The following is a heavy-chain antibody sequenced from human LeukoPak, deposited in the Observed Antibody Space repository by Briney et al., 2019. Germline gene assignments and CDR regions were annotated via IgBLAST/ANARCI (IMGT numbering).Heavy chain of an antibody. J-gene: IGHJ6*02. V-gene: IGHV3-48*03. CDR3: ARDSVWYDSSNGMDV. CDR1: GFTFSSYE. D-gene: IGHD3-22*01. Sequence: GGSLRLSCAASGFTFSSYEMHWVRQAPGKGLEWVSYISSSGSTIYYADSVKGRFTISRDNAKNSLYLQMNSLRAEDTAVYYCARDSVWYDSSNGMDVWGQGTTVTVSS. CDR2: ISSSGSTI.